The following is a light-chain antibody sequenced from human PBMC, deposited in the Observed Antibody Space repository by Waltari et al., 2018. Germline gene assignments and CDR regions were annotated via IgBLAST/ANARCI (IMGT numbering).Light chain of an antibody. Sequence: ETLMTQSPATLSVSPGERVTLSCRASQSVTTNLAWYQHKPGQAPRLLIYRASTRATGVPARFSGSGSGTEFTLTINALQSEDFAVYYCHQYNNWPPNTFGQGTLLEIK. CDR3: HQYNNWPPNT. J-gene: IGKJ2*01. CDR1: QSVTTN. V-gene: IGKV3-15*01. CDR2: RAS.